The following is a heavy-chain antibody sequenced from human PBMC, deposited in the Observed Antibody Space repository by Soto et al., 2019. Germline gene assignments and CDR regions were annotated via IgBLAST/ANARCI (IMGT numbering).Heavy chain of an antibody. CDR2: IIPIFGTT. V-gene: IGHV1-69*01. CDR1: GGTFSPYA. Sequence: QVQLVQSGAEVKKPGSPVKVSCKASGGTFSPYALTWARQAPGQGLEWVGGIIPIFGTTDYARKFQGRVTITAAESTSTVFIELSSLTAEDTAVYYCARGVGAYYFDYWGQGTLVTVSS. J-gene: IGHJ4*02. D-gene: IGHD1-26*01. CDR3: ARGVGAYYFDY.